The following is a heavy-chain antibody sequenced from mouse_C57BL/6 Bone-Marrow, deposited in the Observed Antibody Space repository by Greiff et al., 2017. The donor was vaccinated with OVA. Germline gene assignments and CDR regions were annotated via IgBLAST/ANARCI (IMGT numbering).Heavy chain of an antibody. V-gene: IGHV1-62-2*01. J-gene: IGHJ2*01. D-gene: IGHD1-1*01. Sequence: QVQLKESGAELVKPGASVKLSCKASGYTFTEYTIHWVKQRSGQGLEWIGWFYPGSGSIKYNEKFKDKATLTADKSSSTVYMELSRLTSEDSAVYFCARHGGGYYYGILYYFDYWGQGTTLTVSS. CDR2: FYPGSGSI. CDR3: ARHGGGYYYGILYYFDY. CDR1: GYTFTEYT.